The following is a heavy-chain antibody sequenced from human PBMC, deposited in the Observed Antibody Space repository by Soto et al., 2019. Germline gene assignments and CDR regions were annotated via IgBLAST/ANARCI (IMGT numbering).Heavy chain of an antibody. CDR2: IYSGGST. CDR3: ARAYRGIYHFWSGYYREHYYYYYMDV. CDR1: GFTVSSNY. Sequence: GGSLRLSCAASGFTVSSNYMSWVRQAPGKGLEWVSVIYSGGSTYYADSVKGRFTISRHNSKNTPELQMTSLTAEDTAVYYCARAYRGIYHFWSGYYREHYYYYYMDVWGKGTTVTVSS. V-gene: IGHV3-53*04. D-gene: IGHD3-3*01. J-gene: IGHJ6*03.